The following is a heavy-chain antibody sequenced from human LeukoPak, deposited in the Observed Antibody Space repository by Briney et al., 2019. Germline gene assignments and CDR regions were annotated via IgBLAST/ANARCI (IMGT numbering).Heavy chain of an antibody. J-gene: IGHJ6*03. CDR3: ARVTGGDYYYYMDV. V-gene: IGHV3-48*03. Sequence: GGSLRLSCAASGFTFSSYEMNWVRQAPGKGLEWVSYISSSGSTIYYADSVKGRFTISRDNAKNSLYLQMSSLRAEDTALYHCARVTGGDYYYYMDVWGKGTTVTISS. CDR1: GFTFSSYE. D-gene: IGHD1-26*01. CDR2: ISSSGSTI.